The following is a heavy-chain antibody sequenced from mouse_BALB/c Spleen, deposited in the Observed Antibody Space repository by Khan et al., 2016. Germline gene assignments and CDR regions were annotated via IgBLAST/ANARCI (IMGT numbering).Heavy chain of an antibody. CDR1: GYTFTTAG. Sequence: QIQLVQSGPELKKPGETVRISCKASGYTFTTAGMQWVQKMPGKGLKWIGWINTHSGVPKYAEDFKGRFAFSLETSASTAYLQISNLKNEDTATYLCARGRHRRFYAMDYWGQGTSVTVSS. CDR3: ARGRHRRFYAMDY. CDR2: INTHSGVP. D-gene: IGHD2-14*01. J-gene: IGHJ4*01. V-gene: IGHV9-4*02.